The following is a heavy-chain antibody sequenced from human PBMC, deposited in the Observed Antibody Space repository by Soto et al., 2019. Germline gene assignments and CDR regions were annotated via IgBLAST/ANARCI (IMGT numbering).Heavy chain of an antibody. J-gene: IGHJ5*01. CDR1: GFTFSRYG. V-gene: IGHV3-21*01. CDR2: ISSSTSYV. D-gene: IGHD2-2*01. CDR3: ARDPSEGRVGNWFES. Sequence: EVQLVESGGGLVKPGGSLRLSCAASGFTFSRYGMNWVRQAPGKGLEWVSSISSSTSYVYYADSVKGRFSVSRDNGKKILYLEMYALRTEDTAVYYCARDPSEGRVGNWFESWGQGTLVTVSS.